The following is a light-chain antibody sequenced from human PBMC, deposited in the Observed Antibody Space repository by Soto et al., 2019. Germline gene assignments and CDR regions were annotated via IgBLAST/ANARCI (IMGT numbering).Light chain of an antibody. CDR3: CSYAGSSIVV. CDR1: SSGVGSYNL. V-gene: IGLV2-23*01. J-gene: IGLJ2*01. Sequence: QSALTQPAAVSGSPGQSITISCTGTSSGVGSYNLVSWYQQHPGKARKRMIYEGSKRPSGVSNRFSGSKSGNTASLTIAGLQAEDEADYYCCSYAGSSIVVFGGGTKLTVL. CDR2: EGS.